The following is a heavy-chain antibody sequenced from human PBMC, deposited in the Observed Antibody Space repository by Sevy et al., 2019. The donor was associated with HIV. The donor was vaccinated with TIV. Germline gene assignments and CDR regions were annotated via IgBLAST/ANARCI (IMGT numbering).Heavy chain of an antibody. D-gene: IGHD6-19*01. CDR1: GYTLTELS. CDR3: AHLQTGRAVAAAFDY. V-gene: IGHV1-24*01. J-gene: IGHJ4*02. Sequence: ASVKVSCKVSGYTLTELSMHWVRQAPGKGLEWMGGFDPEDGETIYAQKFQGRVTMTEDTSTDTAYMELSSLRSEDTAGYYCAHLQTGRAVAAAFDYWGQGTLVTVSS. CDR2: FDPEDGET.